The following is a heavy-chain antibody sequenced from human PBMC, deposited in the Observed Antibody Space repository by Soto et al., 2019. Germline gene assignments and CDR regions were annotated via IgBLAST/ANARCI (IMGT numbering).Heavy chain of an antibody. CDR2: IIPVFGTI. Sequence: QVHVVQSGAEVKKPGSSVKVPCKAYGGTFNSFGIKWVRQAPGQGLEWVGGIIPVFGTINYAQKFRGRVTITADASTSTSYMKLSSLRSDDTAVYYCAIENWGPGGHYFDYWGQGTLVTVSS. CDR1: GGTFNSFG. CDR3: AIENWGPGGHYFDY. D-gene: IGHD7-27*01. V-gene: IGHV1-69*01. J-gene: IGHJ4*02.